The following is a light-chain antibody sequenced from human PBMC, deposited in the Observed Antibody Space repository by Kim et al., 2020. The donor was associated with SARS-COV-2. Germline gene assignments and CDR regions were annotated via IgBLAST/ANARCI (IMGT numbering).Light chain of an antibody. CDR3: QQYDNLPLT. CDR2: DAS. CDR1: QDISNY. V-gene: IGKV1-33*01. J-gene: IGKJ4*01. Sequence: DIQMTQSPSSLSASVGDRVTITCQASQDISNYLNWYQQTPGKAPKLLIFDASNLQTGVPSRFSGSGSGTDFTFTISSLQPDDIATYYCQQYDNLPLTFGGGTKVDIK.